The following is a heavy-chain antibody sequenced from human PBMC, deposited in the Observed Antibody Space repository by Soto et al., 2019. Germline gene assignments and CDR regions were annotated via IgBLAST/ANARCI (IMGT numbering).Heavy chain of an antibody. D-gene: IGHD3-22*01. CDR3: AKDGYYYDSSGYFDY. CDR2: ISYDGSNK. V-gene: IGHV3-30*18. CDR1: GFTFSSYG. J-gene: IGHJ4*02. Sequence: PGGSLRLFCAASGFTFSSYGMHWVRQAPGKGLEWVAVISYDGSNKYYADSVKGRFTISRDNSKNTLYLQMNSLRAEDTAVYYCAKDGYYYDSSGYFDYWGQGTLVTVSS.